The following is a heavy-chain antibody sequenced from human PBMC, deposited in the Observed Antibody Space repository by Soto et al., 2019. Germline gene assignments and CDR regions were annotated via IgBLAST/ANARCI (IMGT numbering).Heavy chain of an antibody. CDR1: GGTFSSYA. Sequence: QVQLVQSGAEVKKPGSSVKVYCKASGGTFSSYAISWVRQAPGQGLEWMGGIIPIFGTANYAQKFQGRVTITADESTSTAYMELSSLRSEDTAVYYCASSPGYVRGYSYVFDYWGQGTLVTVSS. CDR2: IIPIFGTA. CDR3: ASSPGYVRGYSYVFDY. D-gene: IGHD5-18*01. J-gene: IGHJ4*02. V-gene: IGHV1-69*01.